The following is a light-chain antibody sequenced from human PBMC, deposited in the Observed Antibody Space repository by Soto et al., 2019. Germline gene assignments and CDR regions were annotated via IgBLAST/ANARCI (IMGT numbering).Light chain of an antibody. CDR1: QSVSSSY. CDR3: HQYGSSPPVT. V-gene: IGKV3-20*01. J-gene: IGKJ5*01. Sequence: ENVLTQSPGTLSLSPGARATLSCRASQSVSSSYLAWYQQKPGQAPRLLIYGASSRATGIPDRLSGSGSGTDFTLTISRLEPEDFAMYYCHQYGSSPPVTFGQGTRLEIK. CDR2: GAS.